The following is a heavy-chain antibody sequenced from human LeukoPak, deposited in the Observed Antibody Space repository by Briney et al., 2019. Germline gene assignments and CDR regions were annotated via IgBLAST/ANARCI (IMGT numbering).Heavy chain of an antibody. Sequence: ASVKVSCKASGYTFTGYYMHWVRQAPGQGLEWMGWINPNSGGTNYAQKFQGRVTMTRDTSISTAYMELSRLRSDDTAVYYCARAQGDYYYDSSGYHPLGYWGQGTLVTASS. CDR3: ARAQGDYYYDSSGYHPLGY. D-gene: IGHD3-22*01. CDR2: INPNSGGT. J-gene: IGHJ4*02. V-gene: IGHV1-2*02. CDR1: GYTFTGYY.